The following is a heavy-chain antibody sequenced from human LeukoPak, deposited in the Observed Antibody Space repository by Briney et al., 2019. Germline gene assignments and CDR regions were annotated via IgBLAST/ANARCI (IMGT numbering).Heavy chain of an antibody. V-gene: IGHV3-23*01. CDR1: GFTFSSYS. D-gene: IGHD1-20*01. J-gene: IGHJ4*02. CDR3: AKCPYAVNWNLFDY. Sequence: PGGSLRLSCAASGFTFSSYSMNWVRQAPGKGLEWVSAISGSGGSTSYADSVKGRFTISRDNSKNTLYLQMNSPRTEDTAVYYCAKCPYAVNWNLFDYWGQGTLVTVSS. CDR2: ISGSGGST.